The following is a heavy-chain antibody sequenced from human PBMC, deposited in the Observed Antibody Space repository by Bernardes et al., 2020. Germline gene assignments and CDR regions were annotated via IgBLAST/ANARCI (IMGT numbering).Heavy chain of an antibody. CDR1: GFTFSDFY. CDR3: ARANGQERALDY. D-gene: IGHD2-8*01. Sequence: GPTRLCCSASGFTFSDFYMTWIREAPGKGLDWISYINSTGNIIYYADSVKGRFTISRDNAKNSLYLQMDNLRVEDTAVYYCARANGQERALDYWGQGTLVTVSS. J-gene: IGHJ4*02. CDR2: INSTGNII. V-gene: IGHV3-11*01.